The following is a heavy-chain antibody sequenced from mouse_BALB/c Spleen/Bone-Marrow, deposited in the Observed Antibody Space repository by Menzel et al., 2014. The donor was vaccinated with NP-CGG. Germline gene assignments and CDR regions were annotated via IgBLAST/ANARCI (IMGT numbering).Heavy chain of an antibody. J-gene: IGHJ2*01. CDR2: ISYSGST. CDR1: GDSITSGY. Sequence: EVQRVESGPSLVKPSQTLSLPCSVTGDSITSGYWNWVRKFPGNKLEYMGYISYSGSTYYNPSLKSRISITRDTSKNQYYLQMNSVTTEDTATYCCARYKGYYDHDGDYFDYWGQGTTLTVSS. D-gene: IGHD2-4*01. V-gene: IGHV3-8*02. CDR3: ARYKGYYDHDGDYFDY.